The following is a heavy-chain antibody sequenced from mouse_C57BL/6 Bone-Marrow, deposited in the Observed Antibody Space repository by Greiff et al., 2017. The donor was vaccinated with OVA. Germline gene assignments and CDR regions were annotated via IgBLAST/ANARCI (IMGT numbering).Heavy chain of an antibody. Sequence: VQLQQSGPELVKPGASVKISCKASGYTFTDYYMNWVKQSHGKSLEWIGDINPNNGGTSYNQKFKGKATLTVDKSSSTAYMELRSLTSEDSAVYDSAKGGGSILSYYAMDYWGQGTSVTVSS. J-gene: IGHJ4*01. CDR1: GYTFTDYY. D-gene: IGHD1-1*01. CDR2: INPNNGGT. CDR3: AKGGGSILSYYAMDY. V-gene: IGHV1-26*01.